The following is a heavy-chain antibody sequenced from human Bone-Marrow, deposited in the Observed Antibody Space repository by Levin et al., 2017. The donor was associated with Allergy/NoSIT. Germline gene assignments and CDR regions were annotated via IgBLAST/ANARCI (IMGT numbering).Heavy chain of an antibody. CDR2: INHSGST. J-gene: IGHJ6*02. V-gene: IGHV4-34*01. D-gene: IGHD2-8*01. CDR1: GGSFSGYY. Sequence: TSETLSLTCAVYGGSFSGYYWSWIRQPPGKGLEWIGEINHSGSTNYNPSLKSRVTISVDTSKNQFSLKLSSVTAADTAVYYCARARDLAYGAGRYYYYYGMDVWGQGTTVTVSS. CDR3: ARARDLAYGAGRYYYYYGMDV.